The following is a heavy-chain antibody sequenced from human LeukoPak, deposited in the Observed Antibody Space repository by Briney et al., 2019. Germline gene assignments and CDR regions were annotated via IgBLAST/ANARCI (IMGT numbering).Heavy chain of an antibody. CDR2: ISWNSGSI. CDR1: GFTSDDYA. J-gene: IGHJ6*02. Sequence: GGSLRLSRAASGFTSDDYAMHWVRQAPEKGLEWVSGISWNSGSIGYADSVKGRFTISRDNAKNSLYLQMNSLRAEDTALYYCAKDIGSGWYKDGMDVWGQGTTVTVSS. V-gene: IGHV3-9*02. D-gene: IGHD6-19*01. CDR3: AKDIGSGWYKDGMDV.